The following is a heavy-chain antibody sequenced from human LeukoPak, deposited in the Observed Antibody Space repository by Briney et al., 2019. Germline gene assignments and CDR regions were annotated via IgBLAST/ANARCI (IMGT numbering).Heavy chain of an antibody. Sequence: PGGSLRLSCAASGFTFSSYAMHWVRQAPGKGREYVSAISSNGGSTYYANSVKGRFTISRDNSTNTLYLQMGSLRAEDMAVYYCAREQWLRFFDYWGQGPLVTVSS. J-gene: IGHJ4*02. CDR2: ISSNGGST. D-gene: IGHD5-12*01. CDR3: AREQWLRFFDY. CDR1: GFTFSSYA. V-gene: IGHV3-64*01.